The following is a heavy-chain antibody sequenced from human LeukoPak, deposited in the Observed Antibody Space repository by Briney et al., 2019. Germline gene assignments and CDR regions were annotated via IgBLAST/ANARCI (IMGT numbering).Heavy chain of an antibody. CDR2: IYSGATT. D-gene: IGHD3-3*02. Sequence: GGSLRLSCAASGFSVSTKYMNWVRQAPGKGLEWVSIIYSGATTYYADSVKGRFTISRDTSKNTVSLQMNSLRAEDTAAYFCARVGDHFHWNLDLWGRGTLVSVSS. V-gene: IGHV3-53*01. J-gene: IGHJ2*01. CDR1: GFSVSTKY. CDR3: ARVGDHFHWNLDL.